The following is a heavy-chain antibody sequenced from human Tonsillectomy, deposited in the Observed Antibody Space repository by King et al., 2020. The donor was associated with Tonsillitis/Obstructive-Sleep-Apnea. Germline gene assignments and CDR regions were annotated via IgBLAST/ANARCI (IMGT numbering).Heavy chain of an antibody. Sequence: LQLQESGPGLVKPSETLSLTCTVSGDSISSISYCWGWIRQPPGKGLEWIGSISFIVSTYYNPSLKSRITISVDTSKNQFSLMLNSVTAADTAVYYCASPYSASSAVVYWGQGTLVTVSS. CDR3: ASPYSASSAVVY. J-gene: IGHJ4*02. CDR1: GDSISSISYC. D-gene: IGHD6-6*01. V-gene: IGHV4-39*01. CDR2: ISFIVST.